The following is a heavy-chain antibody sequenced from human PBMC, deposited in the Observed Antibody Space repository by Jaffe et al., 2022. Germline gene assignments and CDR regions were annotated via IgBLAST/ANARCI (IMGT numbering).Heavy chain of an antibody. CDR3: AKGGYCTGGVCYTPDYFDY. D-gene: IGHD2-8*02. CDR2: IRYDGSNK. CDR1: GFTFSSYG. Sequence: QVQLVESGGGVVQPGGSLRLSCAASGFTFSSYGMHWVRQAPGKGLEWVAFIRYDGSNKYYADSVKGRFTISRDNSKNTLYLQMNSLRAEDTAVYYCAKGGYCTGGVCYTPDYFDYWGQGTLVTVSS. J-gene: IGHJ4*02. V-gene: IGHV3-30*02.